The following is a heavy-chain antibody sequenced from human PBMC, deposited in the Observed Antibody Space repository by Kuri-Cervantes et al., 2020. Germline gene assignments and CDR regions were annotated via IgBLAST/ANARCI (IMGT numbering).Heavy chain of an antibody. CDR1: GGSVSSGSYY. CDR3: ARAGPLYYYYGMDV. CDR2: IYYSGST. J-gene: IGHJ6*02. Sequence: SETLSLTCTVSGGSVSSGSYYWSWIRQPPGKGLEWIGYIYYSGSTNYNPSLKSRVTISVDTSKNQFSLKLSSVTAADTAVYYCARAGPLYYYYGMDVWGQGTTVTVSS. V-gene: IGHV4-61*01.